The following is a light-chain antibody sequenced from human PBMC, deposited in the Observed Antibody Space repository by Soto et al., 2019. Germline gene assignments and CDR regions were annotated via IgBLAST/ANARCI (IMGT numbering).Light chain of an antibody. Sequence: QSVLTQPASVSGSPGQSLTISCTGASSDVGGYNHVSWYQQHPGKAPKLMLYEVSKRPSGVSHRFSGSRSGNTASLTISGLEADDEADYYCCSYAGSGWVFGGGTKLTVL. CDR3: CSYAGSGWV. CDR2: EVS. J-gene: IGLJ3*02. CDR1: SSDVGGYNH. V-gene: IGLV2-23*02.